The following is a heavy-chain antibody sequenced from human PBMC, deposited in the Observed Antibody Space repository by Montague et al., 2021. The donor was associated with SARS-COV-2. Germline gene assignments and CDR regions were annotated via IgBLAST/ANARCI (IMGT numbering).Heavy chain of an antibody. V-gene: IGHV4-39*01. CDR1: GGSINSDSYY. CDR2: VHYSGNN. D-gene: IGHD3-16*01. Sequence: SETLSLTCSVSGGSINSDSYYWGWIRQPPGKTLEWVGSVHYSGNNYYNPSLKSRVAISVDTSKKQFSLNVSSVTAAATAVYYCVRRGHGPVFLNDYWGQGTLVTVSS. CDR3: VRRGHGPVFLNDY. J-gene: IGHJ4*03.